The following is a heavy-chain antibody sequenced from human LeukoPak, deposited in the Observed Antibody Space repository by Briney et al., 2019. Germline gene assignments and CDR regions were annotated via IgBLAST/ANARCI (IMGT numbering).Heavy chain of an antibody. V-gene: IGHV3-23*01. CDR2: INSSGGRT. D-gene: IGHD3-3*01. J-gene: IGHJ4*02. CDR1: GFTFSSSA. Sequence: PGGSLRLSCTTSGFTFSSSAMSWVRQAPGKGLEWVSDINSSGGRTYYADSVKGRFTISRDNAKNTLYLQMNSLRAEDTAVYYCVRSLDFWGDSEDYWGQGTLVTVSS. CDR3: VRSLDFWGDSEDY.